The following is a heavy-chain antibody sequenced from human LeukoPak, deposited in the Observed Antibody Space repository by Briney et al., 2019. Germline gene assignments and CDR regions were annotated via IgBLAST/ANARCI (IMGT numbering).Heavy chain of an antibody. Sequence: GGSLRLSCAASGLTFSSYAMHWVRRAPGKGLEWVEVISYDGSNKYYADSVKGRFTISRDNSKNTLYLQMNSLRAEDTAVYYCAREGHYDFWSGQKFDYWGQGTLVTVSS. CDR3: AREGHYDFWSGQKFDY. CDR1: GLTFSSYA. D-gene: IGHD3-3*01. J-gene: IGHJ4*02. CDR2: ISYDGSNK. V-gene: IGHV3-30*01.